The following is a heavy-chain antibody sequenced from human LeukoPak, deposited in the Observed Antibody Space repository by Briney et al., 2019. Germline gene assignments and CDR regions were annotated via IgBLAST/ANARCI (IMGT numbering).Heavy chain of an antibody. V-gene: IGHV4-34*01. Sequence: KPSETLSLTCAVYGGSFSGYYWSWIRQPPGKGLEWIGEINHSGSTNYNPSLKSRVTISVDTSKNQFSLKLSSVTAADTAVYYCARGPRGDDYDSSGYYYLHFDYWGQGTLVTVS. CDR3: ARGPRGDDYDSSGYYYLHFDY. CDR2: INHSGST. D-gene: IGHD3-22*01. J-gene: IGHJ4*02. CDR1: GGSFSGYY.